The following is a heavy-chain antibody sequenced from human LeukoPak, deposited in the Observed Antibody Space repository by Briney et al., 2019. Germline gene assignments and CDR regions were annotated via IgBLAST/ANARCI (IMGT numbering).Heavy chain of an antibody. Sequence: GESLKISCKGSESSFTNYLMGWVRQMPCKGLEWMGIIYPGDSDARYSPSFQGHVTISADKSINTAYLQWSSLKASDTAIYYCARHETGPYFDYWGQGTLVTVSS. V-gene: IGHV5-51*01. D-gene: IGHD1-1*01. CDR1: ESSFTNYL. CDR2: IYPGDSDA. CDR3: ARHETGPYFDY. J-gene: IGHJ4*02.